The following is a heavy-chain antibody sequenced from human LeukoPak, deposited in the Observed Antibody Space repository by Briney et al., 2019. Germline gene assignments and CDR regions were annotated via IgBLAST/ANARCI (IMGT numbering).Heavy chain of an antibody. CDR1: GGSFSSYY. V-gene: IGHV4-4*07. D-gene: IGHD3-22*01. CDR3: AREDYYDSSGYYLGRFDY. CDR2: IYTSGST. Sequence: SETLSLTCAVYGGSFSSYYWSWIRQPAGKGLEWIGRIYTSGSTNYNPSLKSRVTMSVDTSKNQFSLKLSSVTAADTAVYYCAREDYYDSSGYYLGRFDYWGQGTLVTVSS. J-gene: IGHJ4*02.